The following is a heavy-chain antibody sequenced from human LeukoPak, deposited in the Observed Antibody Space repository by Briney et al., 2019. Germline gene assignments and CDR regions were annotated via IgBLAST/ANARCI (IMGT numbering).Heavy chain of an antibody. V-gene: IGHV4-39*07. CDR3: ARGDVDTATDAFDI. CDR2: INHSGST. CDR1: GGSISSGSYY. D-gene: IGHD5-18*01. J-gene: IGHJ3*02. Sequence: KPSETLSLTCTVSGGSISSGSYYWSWIRQPPGKGLEWIGEINHSGSTNYNPSLKSRVTISVDTSKNQFSLKLSSVTAADTAVYYCARGDVDTATDAFDIWGQGTMVTVSS.